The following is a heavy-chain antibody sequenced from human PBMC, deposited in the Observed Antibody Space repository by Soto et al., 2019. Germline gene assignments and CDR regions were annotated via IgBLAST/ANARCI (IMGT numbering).Heavy chain of an antibody. CDR1: GYTFTSYG. D-gene: IGHD3-10*01. J-gene: IGHJ4*02. V-gene: IGHV1-18*01. Sequence: ASVKVSCKASGYTFTSYGISWVRQAPGQGLEWMGWISAYNGNTNYAQKLQGRVTMTTDTSTSTAYMELRSLRSDDTAVYYCARNYGSGSCRLDFDYWGQGTLVTVSS. CDR3: ARNYGSGSCRLDFDY. CDR2: ISAYNGNT.